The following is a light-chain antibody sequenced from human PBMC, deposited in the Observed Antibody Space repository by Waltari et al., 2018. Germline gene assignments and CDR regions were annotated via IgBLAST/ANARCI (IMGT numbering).Light chain of an antibody. CDR3: QQYGSSPLT. CDR1: QSVSTYY. CDR2: GAS. Sequence: EIVLTQSPGTLSLSPGERATLSCRASQSVSTYYFPWYQQKPGQAPRLLIYGASSRATGIPDRFSGGGSGTDFTLTISRLEPEDFAVYYCQQYGSSPLTFGGGTKVEIK. V-gene: IGKV3-20*01. J-gene: IGKJ4*01.